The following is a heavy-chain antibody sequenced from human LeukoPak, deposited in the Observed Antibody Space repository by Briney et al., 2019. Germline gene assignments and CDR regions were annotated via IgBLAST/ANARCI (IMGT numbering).Heavy chain of an antibody. CDR2: ISPSSTYI. Sequence: GGSLRPSCAASGFTFSSYSMNWVRQAPGKGLEWVSSISPSSTYIYYADSMKGRFTISRDNAKNSLYLQMNSLRAEDTAVYYCARDSVWRGPPIAVAGTDFWGRGTLVTVSS. CDR3: ARDSVWRGPPIAVAGTDF. J-gene: IGHJ4*02. D-gene: IGHD6-19*01. CDR1: GFTFSSYS. V-gene: IGHV3-21*01.